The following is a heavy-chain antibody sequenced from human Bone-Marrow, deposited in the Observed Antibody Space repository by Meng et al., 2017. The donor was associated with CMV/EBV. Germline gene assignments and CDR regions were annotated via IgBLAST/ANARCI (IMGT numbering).Heavy chain of an antibody. J-gene: IGHJ4*02. CDR1: GFTFSSHW. D-gene: IGHD3-3*01. CDR3: ARPGEFLEWLGPFDD. V-gene: IGHV3-30*03. Sequence: GGTLRLSCAASGFTFSSHWMHWVRQAPGEGLVWVAVISYDGSNKYYADSVKGRFTISRDNSKNTLYLQMNSLRAEDTAVYYCARPGEFLEWLGPFDDWGQGTLVTVSS. CDR2: ISYDGSNK.